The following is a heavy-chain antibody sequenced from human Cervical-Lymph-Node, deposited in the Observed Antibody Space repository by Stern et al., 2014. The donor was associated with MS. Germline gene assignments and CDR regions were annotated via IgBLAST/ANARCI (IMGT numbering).Heavy chain of an antibody. CDR3: ARDTSSPERSDW. J-gene: IGHJ4*02. CDR1: GFTVSRDY. CDR2: ITNVGST. D-gene: IGHD1-1*01. Sequence: EVPLVESGGGVIQPGGSLRLSCTASGFTVSRDYMTWVRQAPGKVLEWVSLITNVGSTFYTDSVKGRFTISRDDSKNTVYLHMTSLRAEDTAMYYCARDTSSPERSDWWGQGTLVTVSS. V-gene: IGHV3-53*01.